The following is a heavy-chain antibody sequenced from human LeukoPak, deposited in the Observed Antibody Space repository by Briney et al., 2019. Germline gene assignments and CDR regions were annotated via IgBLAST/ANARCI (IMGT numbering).Heavy chain of an antibody. CDR2: VNLKSGYT. CDR3: ARGRYYDFWSGYYDYYYYYYMDV. D-gene: IGHD3-3*01. V-gene: IGHV1-8*03. CDR1: GYTFTKFD. Sequence: ASVKVSCKASGYTFTKFDINWVRQATGQGLEWMGWVNLKSGYTGSAQKFQDRVTITRNTSISTAHMELSSLRSEDTAVYYCARGRYYDFWSGYYDYYYYYYMDVWGKGTTVTVSS. J-gene: IGHJ6*03.